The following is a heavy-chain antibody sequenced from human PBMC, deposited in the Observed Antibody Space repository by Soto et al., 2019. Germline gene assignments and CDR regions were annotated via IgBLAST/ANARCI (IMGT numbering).Heavy chain of an antibody. CDR2: IYYSGST. Sequence: SETLSLTCTVSGGSVSSGSYYWSWIRQPPGKGLEWIGYIYYSGSTNYNPSLKSRVTISVDTSKNQFSLKLSSVTAADTAVYYCARDREYSLYYGIDVWGQGTTVTVSS. J-gene: IGHJ6*02. D-gene: IGHD5-18*01. CDR3: ARDREYSLYYGIDV. CDR1: GGSVSSGSYY. V-gene: IGHV4-61*01.